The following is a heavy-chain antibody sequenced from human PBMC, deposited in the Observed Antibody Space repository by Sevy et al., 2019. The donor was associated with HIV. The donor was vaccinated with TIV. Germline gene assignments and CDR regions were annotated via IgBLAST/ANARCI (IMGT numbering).Heavy chain of an antibody. V-gene: IGHV4-4*07. CDR3: ARDIRNYYDYYYMDV. CDR2: IYPSGST. CDR1: GDSISSYY. D-gene: IGHD1-7*01. J-gene: IGHJ6*03. Sequence: SETLSLTCTVSGDSISSYYWSCIRQPAGKGLEWIGRIYPSGSTNYNPSLKSRVTMSLDTSKNQFSLKLNSLTAADTAVYYCARDIRNYYDYYYMDVWGKGTTVTVSS.